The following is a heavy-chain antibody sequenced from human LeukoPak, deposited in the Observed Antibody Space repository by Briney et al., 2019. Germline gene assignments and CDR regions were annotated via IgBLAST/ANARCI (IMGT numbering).Heavy chain of an antibody. V-gene: IGHV3-66*01. D-gene: IGHD5-18*01. CDR1: GFTVRDNY. J-gene: IGHJ4*02. CDR3: ATGGGRGYSYGALDY. CDR2: IYIDGST. Sequence: GGSLRLSCAISGFTVRDNYMTWVRQAPGKGLESVSVIYIDGSTYYADSVKGRSTISRDNSKNILYFQMNTLRAEDTAVYHCATGGGRGYSYGALDYWGQRTPVTVSS.